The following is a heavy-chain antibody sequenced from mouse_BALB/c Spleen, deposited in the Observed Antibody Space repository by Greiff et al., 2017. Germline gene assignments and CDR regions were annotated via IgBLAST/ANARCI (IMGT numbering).Heavy chain of an antibody. CDR1: GFTFSSYT. J-gene: IGHJ2*01. CDR3: ARHYGNTLDY. D-gene: IGHD1-1*01. Sequence: EVKLEESGGGLVQPGGSLKLSCAASGFTFSSYTMSWVRQTPEKRLEWVAYISNGGGSTYYPDTVKGRFTISRDNAKNTLYLQMSSLKSEDTAMYYCARHYGNTLDYWGQGTTLTVSS. V-gene: IGHV5-12-2*01. CDR2: ISNGGGST.